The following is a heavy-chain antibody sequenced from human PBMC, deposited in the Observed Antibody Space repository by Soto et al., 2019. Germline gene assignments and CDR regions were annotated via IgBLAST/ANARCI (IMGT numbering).Heavy chain of an antibody. J-gene: IGHJ2*01. CDR2: MNANSGNT. CDR3: ARGRLVLGDWYFDL. D-gene: IGHD6-19*01. V-gene: IGHV1-8*01. CDR1: GYTFTSYD. Sequence: QAQLVQSGAEVKKPGASVKVSCKASGYTFTSYDINWVRQATGQGLEWLGVMNANSGNTGSAQKFQGRVTMTRNTXLSTAYMELSSLRSEDTAVYYCARGRLVLGDWYFDLWGRGTLVTVSS.